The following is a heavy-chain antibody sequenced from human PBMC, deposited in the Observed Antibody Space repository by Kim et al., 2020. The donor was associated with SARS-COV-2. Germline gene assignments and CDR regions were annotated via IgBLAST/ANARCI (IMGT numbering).Heavy chain of an antibody. CDR2: IKQDGSEQ. CDR3: ARGLSCSSTSCYLNHYSVMDV. J-gene: IGHJ6*02. V-gene: IGHV3-7*01. Sequence: GGSLRLSCAASGFTFSSYWMTWVRQAPGKGLEWVANIKQDGSEQYYVDSVKGRFTISRDNAKNSLYLQMNSLRAEDTAVYYCARGLSCSSTSCYLNHYSVMDVWGQGTTVTVSS. D-gene: IGHD2-2*01. CDR1: GFTFSSYW.